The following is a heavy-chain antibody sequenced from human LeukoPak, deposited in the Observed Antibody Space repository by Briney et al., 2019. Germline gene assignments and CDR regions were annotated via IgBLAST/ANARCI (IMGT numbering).Heavy chain of an antibody. V-gene: IGHV3-23*01. Sequence: PGGSLRLSCAASGSTFSSYTMSWVRQAPGKGLEWVSTITTSGGNTYYADSVKGRFTVSRDNSKNTLFLQMNSLRAEDTAVYYCAKDGGLWVSAHWGDSWGRGTLVTVSS. CDR1: GSTFSSYT. J-gene: IGHJ4*02. CDR3: AKDGGLWVSAHWGDS. CDR2: ITTSGGNT. D-gene: IGHD7-27*01.